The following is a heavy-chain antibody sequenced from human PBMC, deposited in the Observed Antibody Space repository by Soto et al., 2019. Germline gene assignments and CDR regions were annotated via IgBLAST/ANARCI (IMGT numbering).Heavy chain of an antibody. CDR1: GDSFSSYSAT. V-gene: IGHV6-1*01. J-gene: IGHJ4*02. D-gene: IGHD5-12*01. CDR2: TYYRSKWYH. CDR3: ARGFYSDRGYDQWYLDY. Sequence: PSQTLSLTCAISGDSFSSYSATWNWIRQSPSRGLEWLGRTYYRSKWYHDYAVSVKSRITVNPDTSQNQFSLQLNSVTPEDTAVYYCARGFYSDRGYDQWYLDYWGQGILVTVSS.